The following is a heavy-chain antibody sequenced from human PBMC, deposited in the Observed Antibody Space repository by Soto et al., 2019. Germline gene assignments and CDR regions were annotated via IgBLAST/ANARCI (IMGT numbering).Heavy chain of an antibody. CDR2: IDDSGST. J-gene: IGHJ4*02. Sequence: SETLSLTCIISGGSIRSYYWNWMRQSPGKGLEWIGYIDDSGSTDYNPSLKSRVTISVDTSKNQFSLKMSSVAAADTAVYYCARQGNYDRSGYSGTFDYWGQGILVTVSS. V-gene: IGHV4-59*01. D-gene: IGHD3-22*01. CDR3: ARQGNYDRSGYSGTFDY. CDR1: GGSIRSYY.